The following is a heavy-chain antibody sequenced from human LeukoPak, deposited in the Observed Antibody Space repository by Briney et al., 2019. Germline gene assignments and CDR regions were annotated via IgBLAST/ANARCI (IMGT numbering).Heavy chain of an antibody. CDR2: IKSDGITI. J-gene: IGHJ4*02. V-gene: IGHV3-74*01. Sequence: GGSLRLSCAASGFTFSNYMMHWVRQAPGKGLVWVSRIKSDGITITYADSVKGRFTISRDSSKTTLYLRMNSLRADDTAVYYCAKAPYYYDSSGLDYWGQGTLVTVSS. D-gene: IGHD3-22*01. CDR1: GFTFSNYM. CDR3: AKAPYYYDSSGLDY.